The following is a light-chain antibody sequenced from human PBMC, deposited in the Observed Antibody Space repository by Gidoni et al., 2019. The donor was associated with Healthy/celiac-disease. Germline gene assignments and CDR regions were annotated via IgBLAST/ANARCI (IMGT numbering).Light chain of an antibody. Sequence: DIKLTQYPSSLSASVGDRVTITCRASQTIRSYLNWYQQKPGKAPKLLIYAASSLQSGVPSRFSGSGSGTDFTLTISSLQPEDFATYYCQQSYSTPLTFGGGTKVEIK. CDR1: QTIRSY. V-gene: IGKV1-39*01. CDR2: AAS. CDR3: QQSYSTPLT. J-gene: IGKJ4*01.